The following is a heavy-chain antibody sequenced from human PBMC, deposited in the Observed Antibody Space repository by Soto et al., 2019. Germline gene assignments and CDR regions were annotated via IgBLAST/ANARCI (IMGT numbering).Heavy chain of an antibody. V-gene: IGHV3-48*02. D-gene: IGHD3-3*01. J-gene: IGHJ6*02. CDR2: ISSSSSTI. CDR1: GFTFSSYS. Sequence: GGSLRLSCAASGFTFSSYSMNWVRQAPGKGQEWVSYISSSSSTIYYADSVKGRFTISRDNAKNSLYLQMNSLRDEDTAVYYCARGQIAIFGVVTRTYGMDVWGQGTTVTVSS. CDR3: ARGQIAIFGVVTRTYGMDV.